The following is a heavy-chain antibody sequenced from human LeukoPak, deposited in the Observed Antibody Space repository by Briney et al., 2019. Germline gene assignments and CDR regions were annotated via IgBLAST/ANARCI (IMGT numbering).Heavy chain of an antibody. V-gene: IGHV3-23*01. Sequence: PGGSLRLSCAASGFTFSSYAMSWVRQAPGKGLEWVSAISGSGGSTYYADSVKGRFTISRDNSKNTLYLQMNSLRAEDTAVYYCAKDTEPSPTVTTYYGMDVWGQGTTVTVSS. CDR1: GFTFSSYA. D-gene: IGHD4-17*01. CDR2: ISGSGGST. J-gene: IGHJ6*02. CDR3: AKDTEPSPTVTTYYGMDV.